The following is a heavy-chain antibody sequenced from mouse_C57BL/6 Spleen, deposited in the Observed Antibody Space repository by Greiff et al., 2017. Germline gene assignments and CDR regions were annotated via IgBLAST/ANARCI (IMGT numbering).Heavy chain of an antibody. CDR2: INPYNGGT. D-gene: IGHD2-4*01. Sequence: EVQLQQSGPVLVKPGASVKMSCKASGYTFTDYYMNCVKQSHGKSLEWIGVINPYNGGTSYNQKFKGKATLTVDKSSSTAYMELNSLTSEDSAVYYCARSYDYDEGRFAYWGQGTLVTVSA. J-gene: IGHJ3*01. CDR3: ARSYDYDEGRFAY. V-gene: IGHV1-19*01. CDR1: GYTFTDYY.